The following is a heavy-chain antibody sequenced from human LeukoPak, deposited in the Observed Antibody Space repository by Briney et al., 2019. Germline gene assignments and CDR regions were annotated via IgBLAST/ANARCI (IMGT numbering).Heavy chain of an antibody. CDR2: ISKDGSTS. CDR3: ARDYYLGIVDQ. V-gene: IGHV3-74*01. J-gene: IGHJ5*02. D-gene: IGHD7-27*01. CDR1: GFNFDTYP. Sequence: GGSLRLSCAASGFNFDTYPMHWVRQAPGKGLVWVSVISKDGSTSVYADSVRGRLTISRDNAKNTLYLQMNSLRVEDTAVYYCARDYYLGIVDQWGQGTRVTVSS.